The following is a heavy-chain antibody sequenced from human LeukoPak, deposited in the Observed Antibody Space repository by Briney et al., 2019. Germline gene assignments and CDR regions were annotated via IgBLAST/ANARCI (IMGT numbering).Heavy chain of an antibody. V-gene: IGHV1-2*02. Sequence: ASVKVSCKASGYTFTGYYMHWVRQASGQGLEWMGWINPNSGGTNYAQKFQGRVTMTRDTSISTAYMELSRLRSDDTAVYYCARGRRQKWIQLWPRANWFDPWGQGTLVTVSS. CDR3: ARGRRQKWIQLWPRANWFDP. D-gene: IGHD5-18*01. J-gene: IGHJ5*02. CDR2: INPNSGGT. CDR1: GYTFTGYY.